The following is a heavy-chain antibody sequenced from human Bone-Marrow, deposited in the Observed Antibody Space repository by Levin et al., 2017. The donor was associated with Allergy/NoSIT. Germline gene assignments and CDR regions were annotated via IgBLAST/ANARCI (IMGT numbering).Heavy chain of an antibody. CDR1: GFTFSNYA. V-gene: IGHV3-30-3*01. Sequence: GESLKISCAASGFTFSNYAIHWVRQAPGKGLEWVALISYDGSNKYYTDSVKGRFTISRDNSKNTLYLQMNSLSPEDTAVYYCARVSLGHGDYFDYWGQGTLVTVSS. CDR2: ISYDGSNK. D-gene: IGHD4-17*01. CDR3: ARVSLGHGDYFDY. J-gene: IGHJ4*02.